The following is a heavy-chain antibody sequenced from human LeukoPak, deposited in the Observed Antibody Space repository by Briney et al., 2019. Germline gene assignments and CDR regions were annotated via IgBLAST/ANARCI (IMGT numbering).Heavy chain of an antibody. CDR1: GFTFSSYV. D-gene: IGHD4-17*01. J-gene: IGHJ4*02. Sequence: PGGSLRLSCAASGFTFSSYVMSWVRQAPGKGLEWVSGISASGGSRYYADSVNGRFTISSDNSKNTLYLQMNSLRADDTAVYYCAQDRGAKVTTFVYWGQGTLVTVSS. CDR3: AQDRGAKVTTFVY. CDR2: ISASGGSR. V-gene: IGHV3-23*01.